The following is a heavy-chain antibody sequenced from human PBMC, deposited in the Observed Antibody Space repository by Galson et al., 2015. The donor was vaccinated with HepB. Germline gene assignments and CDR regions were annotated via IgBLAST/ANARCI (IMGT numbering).Heavy chain of an antibody. J-gene: IGHJ4*02. D-gene: IGHD2-15*01. CDR1: GYTFTGYY. V-gene: IGHV1-2*06. CDR3: ARDGGFCSGGNCYRYYFDY. CDR2: INPNSGGT. Sequence: SVKVSCKASGYTFTGYYMYWVRQAPGQGLEWMGRINPNSGGTHYAQKFQGRVTMTRDTSISTAYMELSRLRSDDTAVYYCARDGGFCSGGNCYRYYFDYWGQGTLVTVSS.